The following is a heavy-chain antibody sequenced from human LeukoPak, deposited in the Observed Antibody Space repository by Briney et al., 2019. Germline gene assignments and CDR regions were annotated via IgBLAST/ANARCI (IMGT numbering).Heavy chain of an antibody. V-gene: IGHV3-33*01. CDR1: GFTFSSYG. CDR2: IWYDGSNK. J-gene: IGHJ3*02. CDR3: ARDANYHDSSVYYDAFDI. D-gene: IGHD3-22*01. Sequence: PGGSLRLSCAASGFTFSSYGMHWVRQAPGKGLEWVAVIWYDGSNKYYADSVKGRFTISRDNSKNTLYLQMNSLRAEDTAVYYCARDANYHDSSVYYDAFDIWGQGTMVTVSS.